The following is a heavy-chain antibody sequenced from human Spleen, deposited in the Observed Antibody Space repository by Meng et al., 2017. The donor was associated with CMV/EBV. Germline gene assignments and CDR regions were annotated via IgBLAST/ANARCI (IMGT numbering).Heavy chain of an antibody. CDR2: ISAYNDNT. V-gene: IGHV1-18*01. D-gene: IGHD3-3*01. Sequence: ASVKVSCKASGYTFTSYGITWVRQAPGQGLEWMGWISAYNDNTNYAQKLQGRVTMTTDTSTSTAYMELRSLRSDDTAVYYCARERYRVFVHGMDVWGQGTTVTVSS. CDR3: ARERYRVFVHGMDV. CDR1: GYTFTSYG. J-gene: IGHJ6*02.